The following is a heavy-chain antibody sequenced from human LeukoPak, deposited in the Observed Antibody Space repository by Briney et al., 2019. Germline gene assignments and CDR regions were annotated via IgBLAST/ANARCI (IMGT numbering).Heavy chain of an antibody. CDR3: TTDFVVVPAAPNFDY. Sequence: GGSLRLSCAASGITFSNAWMSWVRQAPGKGLEWVGRIKTKTEGTTIDYAAPVKGRFTISRDDSKNTLYLQMNSLKIEDTALSCCTTDFVVVPAAPNFDYWGQGTLVTVSS. CDR1: GITFSNAW. CDR2: IKTKTEGTTI. V-gene: IGHV3-15*01. J-gene: IGHJ4*02. D-gene: IGHD2-2*01.